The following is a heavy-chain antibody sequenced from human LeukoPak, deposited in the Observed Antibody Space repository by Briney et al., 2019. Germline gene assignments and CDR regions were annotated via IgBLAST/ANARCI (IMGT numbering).Heavy chain of an antibody. CDR1: GGSFSGYY. CDR3: ARGPPPPNY. J-gene: IGHJ4*02. Sequence: SETLSLTCAVYGGSFSGYYWSWIRQPPGKGLEWMGEINHSGSTNYNPSLKSRVTISGDTSKNQFSLKLSSVTAADTAVYYCARGPPPPNYWGQGTLVTVSS. CDR2: INHSGST. V-gene: IGHV4-34*01.